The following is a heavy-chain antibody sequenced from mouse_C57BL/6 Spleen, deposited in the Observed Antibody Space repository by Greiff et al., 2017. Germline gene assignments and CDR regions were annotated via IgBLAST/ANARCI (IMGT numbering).Heavy chain of an antibody. Sequence: VQLQQPGAELVMPGASVKLSCKASGYTFTSYWMHWVKQRPGQGLEWIGEIDPSDSYTNYNQKFKGKSTLTVDTSSSTAYMQLSSLTSEDSAVYYCARTDYSNWYFDVWGTGTTVTVSS. CDR2: IDPSDSYT. D-gene: IGHD2-5*01. CDR1: GYTFTSYW. J-gene: IGHJ1*03. V-gene: IGHV1-69*01. CDR3: ARTDYSNWYFDV.